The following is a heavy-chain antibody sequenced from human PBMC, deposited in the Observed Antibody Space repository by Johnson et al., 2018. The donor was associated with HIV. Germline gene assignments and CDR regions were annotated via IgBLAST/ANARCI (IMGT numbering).Heavy chain of an antibody. J-gene: IGHJ3*02. CDR2: IRYDGFNK. CDR1: GFTFSSYG. CDR3: AKGTHYSDSSGYWSNDAFDI. V-gene: IGHV3-30*02. D-gene: IGHD3-22*01. Sequence: QVQLVESGGGVVQPGGSLRLSCATSGFTFSSYGMHWVRQAPGKGLEWVAFIRYDGFNKYFAASVKGRFTISRDNSKNTLYLQMNSLRAEDTAVYYCAKGTHYSDSSGYWSNDAFDIWGQGTRVTVSS.